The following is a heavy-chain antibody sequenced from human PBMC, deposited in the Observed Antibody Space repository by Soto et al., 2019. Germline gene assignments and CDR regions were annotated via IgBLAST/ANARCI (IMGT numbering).Heavy chain of an antibody. CDR1: GISLSNARVG. CDR2: ILSNDEK. CDR3: ARLLGRCDLLSVPSEMDD. V-gene: IGHV2-26*01. J-gene: IGHJ4*02. D-gene: IGHD1-26*01. Sequence: SGPTLVNPTETLTLTCTVSGISLSNARVGVSWIRQSPGKPLEWLAHILSNDEKSYNTSLRTRLTIFKDTSKSLVVLIMTNMDPVDTDTYYCARLLGRCDLLSVPSEMDDWGQGALVTVSA.